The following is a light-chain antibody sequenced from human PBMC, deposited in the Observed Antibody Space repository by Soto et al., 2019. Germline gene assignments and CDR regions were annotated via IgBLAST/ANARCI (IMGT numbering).Light chain of an antibody. CDR2: GAS. J-gene: IGKJ1*01. CDR1: QSVSSSY. CDR3: QQYGSSPQT. V-gene: IGKV3-20*01. Sequence: IVLTQSPCTLSLSPLERATLSCRSSQSVSSSYLAWYQQKPGQAPRLLIYGASSRATGIPDRFSGSGSGTDFTLTISRLEPEDFAVYYCQQYGSSPQTFGQGTKVDIK.